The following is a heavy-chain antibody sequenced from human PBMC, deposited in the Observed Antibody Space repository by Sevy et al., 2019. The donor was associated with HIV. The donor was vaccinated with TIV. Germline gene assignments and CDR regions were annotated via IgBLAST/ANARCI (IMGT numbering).Heavy chain of an antibody. CDR3: ARRRLFGTLDY. J-gene: IGHJ4*02. Sequence: SETLSLTCTVSGGSISSSSYYWGWIRQPPGKGLEWIGIIYYSGSTYYNPSLKGRVTISVDTSKNQFSLKLSSVTAADTAVYYCARRRLFGTLDYWGQGTLVTVSS. CDR2: IYYSGST. D-gene: IGHD3-10*02. V-gene: IGHV4-39*01. CDR1: GGSISSSSYY.